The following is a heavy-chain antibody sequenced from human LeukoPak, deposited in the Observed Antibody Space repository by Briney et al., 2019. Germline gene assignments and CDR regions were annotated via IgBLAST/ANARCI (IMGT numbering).Heavy chain of an antibody. D-gene: IGHD6-19*01. J-gene: IGHJ4*02. Sequence: GGSLRLSCAASGFTFSSYGMSWVRQAPGKGLEWVSAISGSGGSTYYADSVKGRFTISRDNSKNTLYLQMNSLRAEDTAVYYCAKDLVKGLAFDYWGQGTLVTVSS. CDR3: AKDLVKGLAFDY. CDR1: GFTFSSYG. V-gene: IGHV3-23*01. CDR2: ISGSGGST.